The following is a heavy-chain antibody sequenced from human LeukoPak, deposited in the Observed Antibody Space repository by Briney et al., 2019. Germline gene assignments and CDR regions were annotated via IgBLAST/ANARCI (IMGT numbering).Heavy chain of an antibody. CDR3: STYTAMVTGTFDY. CDR1: GGTFSSYA. J-gene: IGHJ4*02. Sequence: SVKVSCKASGGTFSSYAISWVRQAPGQGLEWMGGIIPIFGTADSAQKFQGRVTITADESTSTAYMELSSLRSEDTAVYYCSTYTAMVTGTFDYWGQGNLVTVSS. V-gene: IGHV1-69*01. CDR2: IIPIFGTA. D-gene: IGHD5-18*01.